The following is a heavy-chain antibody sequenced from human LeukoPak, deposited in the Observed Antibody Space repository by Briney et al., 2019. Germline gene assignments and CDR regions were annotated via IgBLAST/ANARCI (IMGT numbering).Heavy chain of an antibody. CDR3: ARSIAAEGPTHNWFGP. Sequence: SEALSLTCTVSSRSICINDNYWGWIRQPPGKGLEWIGSVYYSGTTYYNPSLKSRATVSVDTPKNQFSLKVTSVTAADTAVYYCARSIAAEGPTHNWFGPWGRGTLVIVSS. J-gene: IGHJ5*02. CDR1: SRSICINDNY. D-gene: IGHD6-13*01. V-gene: IGHV4-39*01. CDR2: VYYSGTT.